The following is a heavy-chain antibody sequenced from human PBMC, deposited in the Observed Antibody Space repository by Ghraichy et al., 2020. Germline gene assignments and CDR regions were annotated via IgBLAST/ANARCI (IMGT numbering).Heavy chain of an antibody. Sequence: ASVKVSCKASGYTFTSYGISWVRQAPGQGLEWMGWISAYNGNTNYAQKLQGRVTMTTDTSTSTAYMELRSLRSDDTAVYYCARTPLKPTVTTFWFDPWGQGTLVTVSS. D-gene: IGHD4-17*01. J-gene: IGHJ5*02. V-gene: IGHV1-18*01. CDR3: ARTPLKPTVTTFWFDP. CDR2: ISAYNGNT. CDR1: GYTFTSYG.